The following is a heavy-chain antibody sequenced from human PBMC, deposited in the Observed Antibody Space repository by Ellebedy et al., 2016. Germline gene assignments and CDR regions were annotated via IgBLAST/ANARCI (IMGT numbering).Heavy chain of an antibody. Sequence: GESLKISCAASGFSFTSYWMSWVRQAPGKGLEWVANINQDGNETYYVDSVKGRFTISRDNAKNSLYLQMNSLRAADTGVYYCASGMTEFDYWGQGTLVTVSS. CDR2: INQDGNET. J-gene: IGHJ4*02. D-gene: IGHD1-14*01. CDR1: GFSFTSYW. CDR3: ASGMTEFDY. V-gene: IGHV3-7*01.